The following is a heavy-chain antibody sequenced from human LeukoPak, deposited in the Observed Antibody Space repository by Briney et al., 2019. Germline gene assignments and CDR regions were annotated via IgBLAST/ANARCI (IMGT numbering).Heavy chain of an antibody. CDR3: AKAGYYDLWSGTPNWFDP. Sequence: GGSLRLSCAASGFTFSSYAMSWVRQAPGKGLEWVSAISGSGGSTYYADSVKGRFTISRDNSKNTLYLQMNSLRAEDTAVYYCAKAGYYDLWSGTPNWFDPWGQGTLVTVSS. CDR1: GFTFSSYA. D-gene: IGHD3-3*01. V-gene: IGHV3-23*01. CDR2: ISGSGGST. J-gene: IGHJ5*02.